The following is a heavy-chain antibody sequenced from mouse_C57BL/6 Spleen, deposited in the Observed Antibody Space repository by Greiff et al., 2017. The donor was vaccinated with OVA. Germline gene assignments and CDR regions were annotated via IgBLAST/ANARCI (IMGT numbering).Heavy chain of an antibody. Sequence: VQLKQSGAELVRPGASVKLSCTASGSNIKDDYMHWVKQWPEQGLEWIGWIDPENGDTEYASKIQGKATIAADTSSNTAYLRHSSLTSEDAAVYYCTTTVVTTGAYWGQGTLVIVSA. CDR1: GSNIKDDY. J-gene: IGHJ3*01. CDR2: IDPENGDT. D-gene: IGHD2-2*01. CDR3: TTTVVTTGAY. V-gene: IGHV14-4*01.